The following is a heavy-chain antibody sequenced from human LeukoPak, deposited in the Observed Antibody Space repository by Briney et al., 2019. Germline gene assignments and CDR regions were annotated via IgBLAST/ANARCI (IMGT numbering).Heavy chain of an antibody. D-gene: IGHD3-9*01. CDR2: ISWNSGSI. J-gene: IGHJ4*02. CDR3: AKDITQRGDILTGYYPGY. CDR1: GFTFDDYA. Sequence: PGGSLRLSCAASGFTFDDYAMHWVRQAPGKGLEWVSGISWNSGSIGYADSVKGRFTISRDNAKNSLYLQMNNLRAEDTALYYCAKDITQRGDILTGYYPGYWGQGTLVTVSS. V-gene: IGHV3-9*01.